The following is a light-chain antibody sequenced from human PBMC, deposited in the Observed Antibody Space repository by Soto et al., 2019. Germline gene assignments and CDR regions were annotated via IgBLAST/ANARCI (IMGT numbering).Light chain of an antibody. V-gene: IGKV1-39*01. CDR3: QPSYSPPRK. J-gene: IGKJ1*01. CDR2: TTS. CDR1: QSITTY. Sequence: DIQMTQSPSSLSAAVGDRVTVTCRASQSITTYLNWYQQKPGKAPNLLIYTTSNLESGVPSRFSGSGSVTDFTLTITSLQPEDFATYFCQPSYSPPRKFGQGTKV.